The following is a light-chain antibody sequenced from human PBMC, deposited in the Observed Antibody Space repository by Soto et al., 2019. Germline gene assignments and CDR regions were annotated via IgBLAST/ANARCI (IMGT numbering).Light chain of an antibody. Sequence: QSVLTQPPSVSGAPGQRVTISCTGISSNIGAGYDVHWYQQLPGTAPKLLIYGNSNRPSGVPDRFSGSKSGTSASLAITGLQAEDEADYYCQSYDSSLSGYVFGTGTKV. V-gene: IGLV1-40*01. J-gene: IGLJ1*01. CDR1: SSNIGAGYD. CDR3: QSYDSSLSGYV. CDR2: GNS.